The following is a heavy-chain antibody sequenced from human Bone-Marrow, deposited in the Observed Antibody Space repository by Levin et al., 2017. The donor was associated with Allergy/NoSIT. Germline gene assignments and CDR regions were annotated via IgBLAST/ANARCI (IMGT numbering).Heavy chain of an antibody. CDR3: AKMKGSGSHHHYAMDV. J-gene: IGHJ6*02. CDR1: GYTFTSYG. CDR2: ISAFTGKT. D-gene: IGHD3-10*01. V-gene: IGHV1-18*01. Sequence: GASVKVSCKASGYTFTSYGISWVRQAPGQGLEWMGWISAFTGKTEYPQKVQGRVTMTTDTPTRTVYMELRSLSSDDTAVYYCAKMKGSGSHHHYAMDVWGQGTTVTVSS.